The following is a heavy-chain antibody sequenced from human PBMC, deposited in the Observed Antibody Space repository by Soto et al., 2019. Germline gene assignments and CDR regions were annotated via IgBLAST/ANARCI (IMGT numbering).Heavy chain of an antibody. Sequence: ASVKVSCKASGYTFTSYGISWVRQAPGQGLEWMGWISAYNGNTNYAQKLQGRVTMTTDTSTSTAYMELRSLRSDDTAVYYCARARGGGWELLRGHYYYGMDVWGQGTTVTVSS. D-gene: IGHD1-26*01. CDR2: ISAYNGNT. CDR3: ARARGGGWELLRGHYYYGMDV. J-gene: IGHJ6*02. V-gene: IGHV1-18*01. CDR1: GYTFTSYG.